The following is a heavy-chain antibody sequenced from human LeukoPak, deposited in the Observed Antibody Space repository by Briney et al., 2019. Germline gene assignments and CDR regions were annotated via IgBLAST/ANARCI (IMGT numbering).Heavy chain of an antibody. CDR1: GGTFSTYA. D-gene: IGHD3-22*01. CDR3: ARVSFSSGYYFQGTQYFQH. V-gene: IGHV1-69*05. J-gene: IGHJ1*01. Sequence: SVKVSCKASGGTFSTYAVSWVRQAPGQGLDWMGGIIPIFGTTNYAQKFQGRVTMTRDTSTSTVYMELSSLRSEDTAVYYCARVSFSSGYYFQGTQYFQHWDQGPLVTVSS. CDR2: IIPIFGTT.